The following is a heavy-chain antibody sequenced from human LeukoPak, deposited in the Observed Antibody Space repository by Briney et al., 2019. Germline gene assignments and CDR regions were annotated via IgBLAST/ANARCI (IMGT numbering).Heavy chain of an antibody. CDR3: ARDDRSSSWLEH. CDR2: MYISGST. V-gene: IGHV4-61*02. Sequence: SETLSLTCTVSGGSISSGYYYWSWIRQPAGKGLEWIGRMYISGSTNYNPSFKSRLTMSVDTSRNQFSLNLSSVTAADTAVYYCARDDRSSSWLEHWGQGTLVTVSS. D-gene: IGHD6-13*01. CDR1: GGSISSGYYY. J-gene: IGHJ1*01.